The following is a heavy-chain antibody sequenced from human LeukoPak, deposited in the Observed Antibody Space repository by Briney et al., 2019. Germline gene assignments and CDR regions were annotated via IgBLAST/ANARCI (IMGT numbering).Heavy chain of an antibody. CDR2: IYHSGST. Sequence: PSETLSLTCAVSGGSISSGGYSWTWIRQPPGKGLEWIGYIYHSGSTYYNPSLKSRVTISVDRSKNQFSLKLSSVTAADTAVYYCARRFVGYDSSWGASDIWGLGAMVTVSS. CDR1: GGSISSGGYS. CDR3: ARRFVGYDSSWGASDI. V-gene: IGHV4-30-2*01. D-gene: IGHD6-13*01. J-gene: IGHJ3*02.